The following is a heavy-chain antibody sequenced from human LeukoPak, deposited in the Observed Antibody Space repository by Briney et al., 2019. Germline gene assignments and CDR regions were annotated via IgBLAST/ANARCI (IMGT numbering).Heavy chain of an antibody. V-gene: IGHV1-69*01. CDR3: ARGTYYYDSSGYSFDY. D-gene: IGHD3-22*01. CDR1: GGTFSSYA. CDR2: IIPIFGTA. J-gene: IGHJ4*02. Sequence: AASVKVSCKASGGTFSSYAISWVRQAPGQGLEWMGGIIPIFGTANYAQKFQGRVTITADESTSTAYMELSSLRSEDTAVYYCARGTYYYDSSGYSFDYWGQGTLVTVSS.